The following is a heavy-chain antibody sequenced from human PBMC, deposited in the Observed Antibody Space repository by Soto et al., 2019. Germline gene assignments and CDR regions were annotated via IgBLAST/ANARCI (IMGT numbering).Heavy chain of an antibody. CDR3: ARTSVAGKNFDY. CDR2: IIPIFGTA. CDR1: GGTFSSYA. J-gene: IGHJ4*02. D-gene: IGHD6-19*01. Sequence: SVKVSCKASGGTFSSYAISWVRQAPGQGLEWMGGIIPIFGTANYAQKFQGRVTITADKSTSTAYMELSSLRSEDTAVYYCARTSVAGKNFDYWGQGPQVTVYS. V-gene: IGHV1-69*06.